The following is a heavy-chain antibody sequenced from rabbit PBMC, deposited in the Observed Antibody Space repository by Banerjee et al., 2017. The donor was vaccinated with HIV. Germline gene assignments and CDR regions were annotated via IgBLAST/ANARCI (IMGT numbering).Heavy chain of an antibody. V-gene: IGHV1S45*01. Sequence: QEQLEESGGDLVKPEGSLTLTCTASGFSFSSSYYMCWVRQAPGKGLEWIACIDAGGGSTHYASWAKGRFTISKTSSNAVTLQMTSLTAADTATYFCARHSVPSGYKLNLWGPGTLVTVS. CDR1: GFSFSSSYY. CDR2: IDAGGGST. J-gene: IGHJ4*01. D-gene: IGHD1-1*01. CDR3: ARHSVPSGYKLNL.